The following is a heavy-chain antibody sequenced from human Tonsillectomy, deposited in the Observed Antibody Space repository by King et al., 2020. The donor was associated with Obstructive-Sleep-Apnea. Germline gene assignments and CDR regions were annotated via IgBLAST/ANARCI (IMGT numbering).Heavy chain of an antibody. CDR2: MYYSGNT. CDR3: ARHRGVEDYGGYGDYFDY. CDR1: GGSISNYY. D-gene: IGHD5-12*01. Sequence: VQLQESGPGLVKPSETLSLTCTVSGGSISNYYWSWIRQPPGKGLEWIGYMYYSGNTNFNPSLKSRVTISADTSNIQFSLRLSSLTAADTAVYYCARHRGVEDYGGYGDYFDYWGQGTLVTVSS. J-gene: IGHJ4*02. V-gene: IGHV4-59*08.